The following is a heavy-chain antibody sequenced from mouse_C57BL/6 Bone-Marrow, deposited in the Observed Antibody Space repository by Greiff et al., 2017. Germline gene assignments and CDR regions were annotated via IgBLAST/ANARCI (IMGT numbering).Heavy chain of an antibody. CDR2: ISSGGSYT. CDR1: GFTFSSYG. CDR3: AKRVRGCAY. Sequence: EVKLMESGGDLVKPGGSLKLSCAASGFTFSSYGMSWVRQTPDTRLEWVATISSGGSYTYYPDSVTGRFTISRDNAKNTLYLQMSSLKSEDTAMYYCAKRVRGCAYWGQGTLVTVSA. J-gene: IGHJ3*01. V-gene: IGHV5-6*02.